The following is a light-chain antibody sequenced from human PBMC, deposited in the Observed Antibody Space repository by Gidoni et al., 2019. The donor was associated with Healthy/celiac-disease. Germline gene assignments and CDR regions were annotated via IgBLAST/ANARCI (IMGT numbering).Light chain of an antibody. Sequence: QSALTQPPSAPGSPGQSVTISCTGTSSDVGGYNYVSWYQQHPGKAPKLMIYEVSKRPSGVPDRFSGSKSGNTASLTVSGLQAEDEDDYYCSSYAGSNNSVFGGGTKLTVL. CDR2: EVS. J-gene: IGLJ3*02. CDR1: SSDVGGYNY. CDR3: SSYAGSNNSV. V-gene: IGLV2-8*01.